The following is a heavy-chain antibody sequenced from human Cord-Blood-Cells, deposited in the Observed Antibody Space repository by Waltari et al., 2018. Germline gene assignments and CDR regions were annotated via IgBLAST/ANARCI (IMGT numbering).Heavy chain of an antibody. CDR3: AKARVVGAPTGGFDL. D-gene: IGHD2-8*02. CDR2: IYHSGST. J-gene: IGHJ2*01. CDR1: GYSISSGYY. V-gene: IGHV4-38-2*01. Sequence: QVQLQESGPGLVKPSETLSLTCAVSGYSISSGYYWGWIRQPPGKGLEWIGSIYHSGSTYYNPSLKGRVTISVDTSKNQFSLKLSSVTAADTAVYYGAKARVVGAPTGGFDLWGRGTLVTVSS.